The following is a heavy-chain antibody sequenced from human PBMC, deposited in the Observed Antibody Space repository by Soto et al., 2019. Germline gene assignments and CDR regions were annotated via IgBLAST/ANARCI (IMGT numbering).Heavy chain of an antibody. V-gene: IGHV1-18*01. CDR3: ARDRGGAITGTSSMDV. CDR1: GYTFISHG. D-gene: IGHD1-7*01. J-gene: IGHJ6*02. Sequence: QVQLVQSGVEVKKPGASVKVSCKAFGYTFISHGISWVRQAPGQGLEWLGWISPYNGNTNYAQQFQGRVTMTTDTSTTAAYMELRSLRSDDTAVYDCARDRGGAITGTSSMDVWGQGTTVTVPS. CDR2: ISPYNGNT.